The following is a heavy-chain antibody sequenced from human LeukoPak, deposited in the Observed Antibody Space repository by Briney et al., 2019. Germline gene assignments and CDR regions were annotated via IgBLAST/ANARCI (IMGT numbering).Heavy chain of an antibody. V-gene: IGHV1-2*06. D-gene: IGHD3-9*01. J-gene: IGHJ4*02. CDR1: GYTFTGYY. Sequence: ASVKVSCKASGYTFTGYYMHWVRQAPGQGLGWMGRINPNSGGTNYAQKFQGRVTMTRDTSISTAYTELSRLRSDDTAVYYCARVGSRVAGTYYDILTEDDYFDYWGQGTLVTVSS. CDR3: ARVGSRVAGTYYDILTEDDYFDY. CDR2: INPNSGGT.